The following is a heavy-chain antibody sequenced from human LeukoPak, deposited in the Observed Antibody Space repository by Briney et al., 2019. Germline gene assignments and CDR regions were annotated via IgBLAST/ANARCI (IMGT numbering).Heavy chain of an antibody. CDR1: GYTFTNYA. CDR3: ARELKSVAGRGIDY. J-gene: IGHJ4*02. Sequence: ASVKVSCKASGYTFTNYAMNWVRQAPGQGLEWMGWISAYNGNTNYAQKLQGRVTMTTDTSTSTAYMELRSLRSDDTAVYYCARELKSVAGRGIDYWGQGTLVTVSS. V-gene: IGHV1-18*01. CDR2: ISAYNGNT. D-gene: IGHD6-19*01.